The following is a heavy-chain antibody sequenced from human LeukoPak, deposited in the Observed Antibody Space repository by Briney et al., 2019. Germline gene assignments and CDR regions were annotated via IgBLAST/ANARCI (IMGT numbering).Heavy chain of an antibody. J-gene: IGHJ1*01. V-gene: IGHV3-23*01. D-gene: IGHD2-2*01. CDR3: AKDGRYCSSTSCPRCVY. Sequence: GGSLRLSCAASGFTFSSYAMSWVRQAPGKGREWVSAISGSGGSTYYADSVKGRFTISRDNSKNTLYLQMNSLRAEDTAVYYCAKDGRYCSSTSCPRCVYWGQGPLVIVSS. CDR2: ISGSGGST. CDR1: GFTFSSYA.